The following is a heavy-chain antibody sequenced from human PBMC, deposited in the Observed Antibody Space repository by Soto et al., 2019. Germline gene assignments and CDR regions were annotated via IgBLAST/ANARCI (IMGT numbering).Heavy chain of an antibody. V-gene: IGHV3-7*01. J-gene: IGHJ4*02. CDR3: ARDQLEWQLVYFDY. CDR2: IKQDGSEK. CDR1: GFTFSSYW. D-gene: IGHD6-13*01. Sequence: EVQLLESGGGLVQPGESLRVSCAASGFTFSSYWMSWVRQAPGKGLEWVANIKQDGSEKYYVDSVKGRFTISRDKAKDSLYLQMNSLRAKDTAVYYCARDQLEWQLVYFDYWGQGTLVTVSS.